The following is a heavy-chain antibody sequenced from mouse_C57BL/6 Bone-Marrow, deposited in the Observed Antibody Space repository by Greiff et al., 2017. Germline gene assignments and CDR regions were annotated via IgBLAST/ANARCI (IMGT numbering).Heavy chain of an antibody. CDR2: IYPRDGST. Sequence: VQLQQSGPELVKPGASVKLSCKASGYTFTSYDINWVKQRPGQGLEWIGWIYPRDGSTKYNEKFKGKATLTVDTSSSTAYMELHSLTSEDSAVYFGARDYGSSYWYFDVWGTGTPVTVSS. D-gene: IGHD1-1*01. CDR1: GYTFTSYD. J-gene: IGHJ1*03. CDR3: ARDYGSSYWYFDV. V-gene: IGHV1-85*01.